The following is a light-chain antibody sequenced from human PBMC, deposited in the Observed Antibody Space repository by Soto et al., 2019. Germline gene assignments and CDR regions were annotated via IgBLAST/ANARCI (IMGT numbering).Light chain of an antibody. Sequence: QSVLTQPPSASGTPGQRVTISCSGSSSNIGSNYVYWYQQLPGTAPKRLIYRNNQRPSGVPDRFSGSKSGTSASLAISGLLSEDEADYYCAAWDDSLSGPVFGGGTKVTVL. CDR2: RNN. CDR3: AAWDDSLSGPV. CDR1: SSNIGSNY. J-gene: IGLJ2*01. V-gene: IGLV1-47*01.